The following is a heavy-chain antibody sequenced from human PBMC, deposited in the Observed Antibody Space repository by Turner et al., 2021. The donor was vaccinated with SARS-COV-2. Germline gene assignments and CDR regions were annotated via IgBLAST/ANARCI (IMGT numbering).Heavy chain of an antibody. Sequence: QVQLVESGGGVVHPGRSLRLSCPASGFTFRIYGMHWVREAAGKGVEWVAVISSDGSNEYYADSVKGRFTISRDKSKNTLYLQRNSRRAEDTAVYFCARDGAGYYDSSGYLDYWGQGTLVTVSS. D-gene: IGHD3-22*01. V-gene: IGHV3-33*01. CDR1: GFTFRIYG. J-gene: IGHJ4*02. CDR3: ARDGAGYYDSSGYLDY. CDR2: ISSDGSNE.